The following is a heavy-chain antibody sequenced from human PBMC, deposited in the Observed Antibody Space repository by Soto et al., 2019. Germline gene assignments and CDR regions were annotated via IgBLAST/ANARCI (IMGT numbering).Heavy chain of an antibody. Sequence: QVQLQESGPGLVKPSETLSLSCTVSGGSISSYYWSWFRQSPGKRMEWIGYVHHSWGSSYNPSLPSRGATSLATAKRQFALKVTSVTATATAGYYCARQGFGPLHGLVDVWGQGTTVTVSS. D-gene: IGHD3-10*01. CDR3: ARQGFGPLHGLVDV. J-gene: IGHJ6*02. CDR2: VHHSWGS. CDR1: GGSISSYY. V-gene: IGHV4-59*08.